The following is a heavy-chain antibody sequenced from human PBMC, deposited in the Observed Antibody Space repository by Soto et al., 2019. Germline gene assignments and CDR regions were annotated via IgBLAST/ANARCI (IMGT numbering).Heavy chain of an antibody. CDR3: ARGGTPHYYDTVAAFDI. D-gene: IGHD3-22*01. V-gene: IGHV6-1*01. CDR1: GDSVSSNSAA. Sequence: SQTLSLTCAISGDSVSSNSAAWNWIRQSPSRGLEWLGRTHYRSKWYNDYAVSVKSRITINPDTSKNHFSLQLNSVTPEDTAVYYCARGGTPHYYDTVAAFDIWGQGTMVTVSS. CDR2: THYRSKWYN. J-gene: IGHJ3*02.